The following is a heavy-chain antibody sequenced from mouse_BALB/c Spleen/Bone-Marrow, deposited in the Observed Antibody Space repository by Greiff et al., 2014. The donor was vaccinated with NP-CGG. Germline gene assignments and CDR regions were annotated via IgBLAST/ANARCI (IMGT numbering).Heavy chain of an antibody. CDR3: ARHRDAMDY. D-gene: IGHD3-3*01. CDR2: ISSGGSYT. V-gene: IGHV5-6*01. Sequence: DVHLVESGGDLVKPGGSLKLSCAASGFTFSSYGMSWVRQTPDKRLEWVATISSGGSYTYYPDSVKGRFTISRDNAKNTLYLQMSSPKSEDTAMYYCARHRDAMDYWGQGTSVTVSS. CDR1: GFTFSSYG. J-gene: IGHJ4*01.